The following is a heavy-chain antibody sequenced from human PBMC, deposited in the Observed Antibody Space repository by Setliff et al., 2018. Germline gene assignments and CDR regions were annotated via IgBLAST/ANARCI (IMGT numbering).Heavy chain of an antibody. Sequence: SETLSLTCTVSGGSISTNHYYWGWIRQAPGKGLEWIGRISYSGDTYYSPSLRSRVTISVATSKNQFSLKLRSVTAADTAVYYCARRYEVVIITKTGAFDIWGPGTMVTVSS. CDR3: ARRYEVVIITKTGAFDI. V-gene: IGHV4-39*01. CDR1: GGSISTNHYY. D-gene: IGHD3-22*01. J-gene: IGHJ3*02. CDR2: ISYSGDT.